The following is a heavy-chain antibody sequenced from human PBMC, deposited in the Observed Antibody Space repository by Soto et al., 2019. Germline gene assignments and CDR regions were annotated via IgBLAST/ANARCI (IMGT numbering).Heavy chain of an antibody. CDR2: IIPIFGTA. V-gene: IGHV1-69*13. D-gene: IGHD2-15*01. CDR3: ARDLGYCPGGSCYSLSYYGMDV. CDR1: GGTFSSYA. J-gene: IGHJ6*02. Sequence: EASVKVSCKASGGTFSSYAISWVRQAPGQGLEWMGGIIPIFGTANYAQKFQGRVTITADESTSTASMELSSLRSEDTAVYYCARDLGYCPGGSCYSLSYYGMDVWGQGTTVTVSS.